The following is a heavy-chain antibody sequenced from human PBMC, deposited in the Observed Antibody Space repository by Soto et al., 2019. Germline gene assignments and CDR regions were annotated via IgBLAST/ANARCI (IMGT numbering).Heavy chain of an antibody. J-gene: IGHJ4*02. CDR2: ISAYNGNT. CDR3: SRDYDSRGSY. V-gene: IGHV1-18*01. Sequence: ASVKVSCKASGYTFTSYGISWVRQAPGQGLEWMGWISAYNGNTNYAQKLQGRVTMTTDTSTSTAYMELSSLSSDDPAVYYCSRDYDSRGSYRGQGTLVTVAS. D-gene: IGHD3-22*01. CDR1: GYTFTSYG.